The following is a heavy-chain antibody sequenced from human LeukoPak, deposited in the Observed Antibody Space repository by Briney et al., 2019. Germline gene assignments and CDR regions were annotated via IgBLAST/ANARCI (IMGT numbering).Heavy chain of an antibody. V-gene: IGHV1-69*04. CDR2: IIPILGIA. D-gene: IGHD6-19*01. Sequence: SVKVSCKASGGTFSSYAISWVRQAPGQGLEWMGRIIPILGIANYAQKFQGRVTITADKSTSTAYMELSSLRSEDTAVYYCARGPRSSGWIEDPWGQGTLVTVSS. CDR1: GGTFSSYA. CDR3: ARGPRSSGWIEDP. J-gene: IGHJ5*02.